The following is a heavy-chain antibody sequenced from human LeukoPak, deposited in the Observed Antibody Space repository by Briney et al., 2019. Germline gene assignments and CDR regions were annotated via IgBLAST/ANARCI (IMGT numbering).Heavy chain of an antibody. CDR3: ARRLRGFDS. D-gene: IGHD5-12*01. CDR2: VYYSGST. Sequence: NPSETLSLTCTVSGGSVSSSSYYWGWIRQPPGKGLEWIGSVYYSGSTYYNPSLKSRVTISVDTSKNQFSLKLSSVTAADTALYYCARRLRGFDSWGQGTLVTVSS. J-gene: IGHJ5*01. CDR1: GGSVSSSSYY. V-gene: IGHV4-39*01.